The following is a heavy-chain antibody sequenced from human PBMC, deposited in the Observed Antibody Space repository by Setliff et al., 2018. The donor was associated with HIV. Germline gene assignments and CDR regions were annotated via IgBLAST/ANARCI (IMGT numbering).Heavy chain of an antibody. CDR1: GYTFTSYD. CDR2: MNQNSGNT. CDR3: AGCMAGHYYYYMDV. J-gene: IGHJ6*03. Sequence: ASVKVSCKASGYTFTSYDIHWVRQATGQGLEWMGWMNQNSGNTGYAQKFQGRVTMTTDTSTSTASLEMRSLRSDDTAVYYCAGCMAGHYYYYMDVWGKGTTVTISS. D-gene: IGHD6-19*01. V-gene: IGHV1-8*02.